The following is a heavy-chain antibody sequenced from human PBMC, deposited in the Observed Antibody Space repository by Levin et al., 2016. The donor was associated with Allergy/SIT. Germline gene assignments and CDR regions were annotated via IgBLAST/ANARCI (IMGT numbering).Heavy chain of an antibody. CDR3: ARVHYGSGSYYYYYYMDV. Sequence: RQAPGKGLEWIGYIYYSGSTNYNPSLKSRVTISVDTSKNQFSLKLSSVTAADTAVYYCARVHYGSGSYYYYYYMDVWGKGTTVTVSS. D-gene: IGHD3-10*01. CDR2: IYYSGST. J-gene: IGHJ6*03. V-gene: IGHV4-59*01.